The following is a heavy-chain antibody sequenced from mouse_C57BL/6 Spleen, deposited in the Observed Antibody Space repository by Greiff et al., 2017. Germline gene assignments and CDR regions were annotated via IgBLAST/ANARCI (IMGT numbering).Heavy chain of an antibody. J-gene: IGHJ1*03. CDR3: ARGGKGWYFDV. CDR1: GYTFTDHT. Sequence: QVQLQQSDAELVKPGASVKISCKVSGYTFTDHTLHWMKQRPEQGLEWIGYIYPRDGSTKYTEKFKGKATLTADKSSSTAYMQLNSLTSEDSAVYFGARGGKGWYFDVWGTGTTVTVSS. D-gene: IGHD1-1*01. V-gene: IGHV1-78*01. CDR2: IYPRDGST.